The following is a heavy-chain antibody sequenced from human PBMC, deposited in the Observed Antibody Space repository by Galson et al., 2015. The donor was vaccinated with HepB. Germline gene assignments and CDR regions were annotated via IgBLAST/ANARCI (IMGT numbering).Heavy chain of an antibody. J-gene: IGHJ4*02. D-gene: IGHD2-2*01. CDR3: AKARCTTTSCYGGDFDY. V-gene: IGHV3-23*01. CDR1: GFTFSNYA. CDR2: ISGSGGGT. Sequence: SLRLSCAASGFTFSNYAMSWVRQAPGKWLEWVSSISGSGGGTYYADSVKGRFTISRDNSKNTIYMQMNSLSAEDTAIYYCAKARCTTTSCYGGDFDYWGQGTLVTVSS.